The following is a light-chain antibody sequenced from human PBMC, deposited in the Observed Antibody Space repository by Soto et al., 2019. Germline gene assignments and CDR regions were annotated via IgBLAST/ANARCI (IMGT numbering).Light chain of an antibody. V-gene: IGKV3-11*01. CDR1: QSVSSY. CDR3: QQASNESLS. J-gene: IGKJ2*01. Sequence: EIVLTQSPATLSLSPGEIATLSCRASQSVSSYLAWYQQKPGQAPRLLIYEASNRATGIPARFSGSGPGTDFTLAIRSLEPVYFAVYYSQQASNESLSFGQGTKLEI. CDR2: EAS.